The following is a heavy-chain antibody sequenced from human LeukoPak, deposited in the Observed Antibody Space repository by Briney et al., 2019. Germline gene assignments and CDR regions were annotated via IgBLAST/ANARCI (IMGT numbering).Heavy chain of an antibody. CDR1: GGSISSYY. J-gene: IGHJ4*02. D-gene: IGHD3-16*01. CDR3: ARGDRVTSFDY. CDR2: IYTSGNT. Sequence: SETLSLTCTVSGGSISSYYWSWIRQPAGKGLEWIGRIYTSGNTNYNPSLESRVTMSLDTSKNQFSLKLSSVTAADTAVYYCARGDRVTSFDYWGQGTLVTVSS. V-gene: IGHV4-4*07.